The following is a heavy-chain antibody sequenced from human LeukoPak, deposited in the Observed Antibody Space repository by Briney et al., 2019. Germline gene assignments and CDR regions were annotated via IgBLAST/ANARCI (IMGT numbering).Heavy chain of an antibody. Sequence: PGGSLRLSFAASGFTFSSYSMNWVRQAPGKGLEWVSSISSSSSYIYYADSVKGRFTISRDNAKNSLYLQMNSLRAEDTAVYYCARDQRGYSYGTFNYWGQGTLVTVSS. J-gene: IGHJ4*02. D-gene: IGHD5-18*01. CDR2: ISSSSSYI. CDR1: GFTFSSYS. CDR3: ARDQRGYSYGTFNY. V-gene: IGHV3-21*01.